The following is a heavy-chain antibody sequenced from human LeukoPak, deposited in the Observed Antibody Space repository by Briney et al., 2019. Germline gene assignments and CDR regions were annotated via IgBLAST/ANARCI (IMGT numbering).Heavy chain of an antibody. J-gene: IGHJ6*02. CDR1: GYTFTSYY. V-gene: IGHV1-46*01. CDR3: ARDTAMVTGYYYGMDV. D-gene: IGHD5-18*01. Sequence: ASVKVSCKASGYTFTSYYMHWVRQAPGQGLEWMGIINPSGGSTSYAQKFQGRVTMTRDTSTSTVYMELSSLRSEDTAVYYCARDTAMVTGYYYGMDVWGQGTTVTVSS. CDR2: INPSGGST.